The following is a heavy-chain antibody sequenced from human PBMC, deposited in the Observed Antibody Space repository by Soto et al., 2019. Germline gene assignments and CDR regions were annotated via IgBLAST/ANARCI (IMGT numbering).Heavy chain of an antibody. V-gene: IGHV1-69*13. CDR3: ARDAQNTMIVVGRFDY. CDR1: GGTFSSYA. D-gene: IGHD3-22*01. CDR2: IIPIFGTA. J-gene: IGHJ4*02. Sequence: ASVKVSCKASGGTFSSYAISWVRQAPGQGLEWMGGIIPIFGTANYAQKFQGRVTITADESTSTAYMELSSLRSEDTAVYYCARDAQNTMIVVGRFDYWGQGTLVTVSS.